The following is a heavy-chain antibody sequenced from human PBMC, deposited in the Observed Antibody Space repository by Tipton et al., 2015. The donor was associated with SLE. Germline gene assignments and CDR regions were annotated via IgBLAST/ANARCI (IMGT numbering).Heavy chain of an antibody. Sequence: TLSLTCTVSGGSISSSSYYWGWIRQPPGKGLEWIGRIDYSGSTYYNPSLKSRVTISVDTSKNQFSLRLSSVTAADTAVYYCARGTYYYDSSGFVYGTLLEMDGMDDWGQGTTVTVSS. CDR3: ARGTYYYDSSGFVYGTLLEMDGMDD. J-gene: IGHJ6*02. CDR1: GGSISSSSYY. D-gene: IGHD3-22*01. V-gene: IGHV4-39*07. CDR2: IDYSGST.